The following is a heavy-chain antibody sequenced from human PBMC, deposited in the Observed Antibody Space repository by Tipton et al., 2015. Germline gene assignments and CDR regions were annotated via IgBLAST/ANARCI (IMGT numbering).Heavy chain of an antibody. V-gene: IGHV3-13*01. D-gene: IGHD1-1*01. Sequence: SLRLSCSAAGFTFSHYDMHWVRQPTGKGLEWVSGISTGGDTFYAGSVKGRFTVSRDNSKNALYLQMNSLRVDDTAVYYCAKGWGNWNADYWGQGTLVTVSS. CDR2: ISTGGDT. CDR1: GFTFSHYD. J-gene: IGHJ4*02. CDR3: AKGWGNWNADY.